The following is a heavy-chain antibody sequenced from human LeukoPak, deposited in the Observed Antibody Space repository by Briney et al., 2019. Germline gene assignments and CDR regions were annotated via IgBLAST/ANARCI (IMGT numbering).Heavy chain of an antibody. V-gene: IGHV5-51*01. CDR3: ARRSSIATRFFDY. CDR2: IYPGDSDT. D-gene: IGHD6-6*01. Sequence: PGESLKISCKGSGYSFTSYWIGWVRQMPGKGLEWMGIIYPGDSDTRYSPSFQGQVTISADKSISTAYLQWSSLEASDTAMYYCARRSSIATRFFDYWGQGTLVTVSS. J-gene: IGHJ4*02. CDR1: GYSFTSYW.